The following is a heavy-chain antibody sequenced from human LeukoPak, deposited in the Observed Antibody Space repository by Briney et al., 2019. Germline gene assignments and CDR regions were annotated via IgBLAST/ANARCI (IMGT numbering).Heavy chain of an antibody. V-gene: IGHV4-59*01. CDR3: ATWGVVTPPGYYGMDV. CDR1: GASISSYY. Sequence: PPETLSLTCTVSGASISSYYWSWIRQPPGKGLECIGYIYYSGSANYNPSLKSRVTISADTSKNQFSLKLNSVTAADTAVYYCATWGVVTPPGYYGMDVWGQGTTVTVSS. CDR2: IYYSGSA. D-gene: IGHD2-21*02. J-gene: IGHJ6*02.